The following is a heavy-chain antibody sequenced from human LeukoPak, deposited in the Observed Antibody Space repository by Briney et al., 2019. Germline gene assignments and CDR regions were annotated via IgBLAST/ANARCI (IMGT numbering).Heavy chain of an antibody. J-gene: IGHJ6*03. CDR2: INHSGST. Sequence: SETLSLTCAVYGGSFSGYYWSWIRQPPGKGLEWIGEINHSGSTNYNPSLKSRVTISVDTSKNQFSLKLSSVTAADTAVYYCARLPALVRYYYYYMDVWGKGTTVTVSS. CDR1: GGSFSGYY. V-gene: IGHV4-34*01. CDR3: ARLPALVRYYYYYMDV. D-gene: IGHD6-6*01.